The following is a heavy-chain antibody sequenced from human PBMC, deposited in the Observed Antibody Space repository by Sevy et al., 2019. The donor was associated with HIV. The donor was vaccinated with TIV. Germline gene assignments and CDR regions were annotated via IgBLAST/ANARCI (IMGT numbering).Heavy chain of an antibody. CDR3: ARDSETGTTEVDY. J-gene: IGHJ4*02. CDR2: ISSISSYI. V-gene: IGHV3-21*01. CDR1: GSTFSSNS. Sequence: GGSLRLSCAASGSTFSSNSMTWVRQAPGKGLEWVSSISSISSYIYYADSVKGRFTIPRVNAKNSLYLQMNSLRAEDTAVYYCARDSETGTTEVDYWGQGTLVTVSS. D-gene: IGHD1-7*01.